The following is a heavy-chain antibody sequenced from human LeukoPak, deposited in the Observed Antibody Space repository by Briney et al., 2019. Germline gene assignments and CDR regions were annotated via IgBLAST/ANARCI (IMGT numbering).Heavy chain of an antibody. CDR2: FHYGGSI. V-gene: IGHV4-39*02. J-gene: IGHJ4*02. CDR1: GGSIGSSGNF. Sequence: SETLSLTCTVSGGSIGSSGNFWGWIRQLPGKGLEWIGTFHYGGSIYYNPSLKSRVTLSVDTSKIHFSLILSSVTGADTAVYCCANHGSPYWGSGFDSCGLGKLFKGSS. CDR3: ANHGSPYWGSGFDS. D-gene: IGHD7-27*01.